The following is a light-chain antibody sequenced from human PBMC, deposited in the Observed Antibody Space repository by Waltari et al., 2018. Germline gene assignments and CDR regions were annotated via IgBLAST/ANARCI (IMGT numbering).Light chain of an antibody. J-gene: IGKJ2*01. Sequence: CHATSDIATSLSWCQQQPGEPPQRLIPDASTLQPGVPSRFTGTGSGTAFSFTITGLQPEDSATYYCQHYHIRPYTVGRGTKLQIK. V-gene: IGKV1-33*01. CDR3: QHYHIRPYT. CDR1: SDIATS. CDR2: DAS.